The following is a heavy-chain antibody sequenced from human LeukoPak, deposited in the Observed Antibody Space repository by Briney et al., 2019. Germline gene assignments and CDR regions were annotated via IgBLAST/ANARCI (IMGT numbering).Heavy chain of an antibody. V-gene: IGHV1-2*02. D-gene: IGHD1-26*01. Sequence: ASVKASCKASGYTLIDYFVHWVRQAPGQGLEWMGRINPKSGDTEYPQKFQGRVTMTRDTSISTLYMELTRLTSDDTAVYFCARDLTSTPYWELDYWGQGSLVTVSS. CDR1: GYTLIDYF. CDR3: ARDLTSTPYWELDY. CDR2: INPKSGDT. J-gene: IGHJ4*02.